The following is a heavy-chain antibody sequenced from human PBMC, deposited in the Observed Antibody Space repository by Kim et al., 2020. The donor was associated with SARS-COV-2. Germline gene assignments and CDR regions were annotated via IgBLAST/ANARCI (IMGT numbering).Heavy chain of an antibody. CDR2: ITSGSTI. CDR3: ATGRVYDILTGYYNSRGDY. J-gene: IGHJ4*02. D-gene: IGHD3-9*01. V-gene: IGHV3-48*03. Sequence: GGSLRLSCVASGFTFSSYEMNWVRQAPGKGLEWVSYITSGSTIYYADSVKGRFTVSRDNAKNSLYLQMDSLRAEDTAVYFCATGRVYDILTGYYNSRGDYWGQGTLVTVSS. CDR1: GFTFSSYE.